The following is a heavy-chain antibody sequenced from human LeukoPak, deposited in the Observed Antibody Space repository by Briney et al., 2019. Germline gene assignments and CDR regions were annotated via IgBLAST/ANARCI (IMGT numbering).Heavy chain of an antibody. CDR2: INPSGGST. D-gene: IGHD6-13*01. V-gene: IGHV1-46*01. CDR1: GYTFTSYY. J-gene: IGHJ4*02. Sequence: GASVKVSCKASGYTFTSYYMHWVRRAPGQGLEWMGIINPSGGSTSYAQKFQGRVTMTRDTSTSTVYMELSSLRSEDTAVYYCARAEYSSSWYPRSTGWYFDYWGQGTLVTVSS. CDR3: ARAEYSSSWYPRSTGWYFDY.